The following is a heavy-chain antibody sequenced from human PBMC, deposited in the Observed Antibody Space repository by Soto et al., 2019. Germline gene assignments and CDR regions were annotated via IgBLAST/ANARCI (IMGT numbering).Heavy chain of an antibody. D-gene: IGHD2-2*01. J-gene: IGHJ6*03. CDR1: GFTFSSYG. CDR3: ARGVVVPAAMSGHYNYYYYYMDV. CDR2: IWYDGSKK. V-gene: IGHV3-33*01. Sequence: QVQLVESGGGVVQPGRSLRLSCAASGFTFSSYGMHWVRQAPGKGLEWVAVIWYDGSKKYYADSVKGRFTISRDNSKNTLYLQMNSLRAEDTAVYYCARGVVVPAAMSGHYNYYYYYMDVWCKGTTVTVSS.